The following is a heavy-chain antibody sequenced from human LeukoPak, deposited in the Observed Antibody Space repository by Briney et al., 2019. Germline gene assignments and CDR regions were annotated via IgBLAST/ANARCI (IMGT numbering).Heavy chain of an antibody. CDR1: RGSISSFY. V-gene: IGHV4-59*01. J-gene: IGHJ4*02. CDR3: ARGANYYDSQGYFDC. CDR2: ISYSGNT. D-gene: IGHD3-22*01. Sequence: SETLSLTCTVSRGSISSFYWSWIRQPPGKGLEWIGYISYSGNTKYNPSLKSRVTISVDTSKNQFSLKLSSVTAADTAVYYCARGANYYDSQGYFDCWGQGTLVTVSS.